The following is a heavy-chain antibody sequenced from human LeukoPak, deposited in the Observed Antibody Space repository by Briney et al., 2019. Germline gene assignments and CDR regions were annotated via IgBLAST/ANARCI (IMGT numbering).Heavy chain of an antibody. J-gene: IGHJ4*02. V-gene: IGHV3-74*01. Sequence: GGSLRLSCAASGFTFSSYWMHWVRQAPGKGLVWVSRINSDGSSTSYADSVKGRFTISRVNSKNMLYLQMNSLRAEDTAVYYCARDLNSVRFDCWGQGTLVTVSS. CDR2: INSDGSST. CDR3: ARDLNSVRFDC. CDR1: GFTFSSYW. D-gene: IGHD3-10*02.